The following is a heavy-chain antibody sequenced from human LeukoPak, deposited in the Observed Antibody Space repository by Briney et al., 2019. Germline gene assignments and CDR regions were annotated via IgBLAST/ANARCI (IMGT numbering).Heavy chain of an antibody. CDR2: ISGSGGST. J-gene: IGHJ3*02. Sequence: GESLKISCAASGFTFSSYAMSWVRQAPGKGLEWVSAISGSGGSTYYADSVKGRFTISRDNSKNTLYLQMNSLRAEDTAVYYCAKEDITMVRGVPHAFDIWGQGTMVTVSS. D-gene: IGHD3-10*01. CDR1: GFTFSSYA. CDR3: AKEDITMVRGVPHAFDI. V-gene: IGHV3-23*01.